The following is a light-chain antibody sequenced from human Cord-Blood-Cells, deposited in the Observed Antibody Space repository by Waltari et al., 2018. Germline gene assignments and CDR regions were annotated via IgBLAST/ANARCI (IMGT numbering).Light chain of an antibody. J-gene: IGLJ2*01. CDR1: ALQKQY. CDR2: KDS. Sequence: SYELTQPPSVSVSPGQTARITCSGDALQKQYAYWYQQKPGQAPVLVIYKDSERPSGVSNRCSGSKSGNTASLTISGLQAEDEADYYCCSYAGSSTVVFGGGTKLTVL. CDR3: CSYAGSSTVV. V-gene: IGLV3-25*03.